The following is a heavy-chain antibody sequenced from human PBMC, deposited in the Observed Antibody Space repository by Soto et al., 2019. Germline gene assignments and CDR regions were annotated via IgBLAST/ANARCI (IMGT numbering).Heavy chain of an antibody. D-gene: IGHD2-8*02. CDR2: IYWDDDK. J-gene: IGHJ4*02. V-gene: IGHV2-5*02. CDR1: GFSLTTSGVG. CDR3: AHRVLRTGFVLFTTPAIYFDF. Sequence: QITLNESGPTQVKPRQTLTLTCTFSGFSLTTSGVGVGWIRQSPGKAPEWLALIYWDDDKRYSPSLKGRLTHTKDTSKNQVVLTMADLDPADTATYYCAHRVLRTGFVLFTTPAIYFDFWGQGTPVAVSS.